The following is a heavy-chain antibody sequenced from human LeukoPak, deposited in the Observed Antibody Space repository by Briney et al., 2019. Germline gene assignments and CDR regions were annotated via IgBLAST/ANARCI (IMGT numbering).Heavy chain of an antibody. CDR2: TKQDDSEK. Sequence: PGGSLRLSCAASGFTFSRFWMSWVRQAPEKGLEWVATTKQDDSEKYYVDSVKGRFTISRDNSKNTLYLQMNSLRAEDTAVYYCAKAFPFDATRVPFDIWGQGTMVTVSS. D-gene: IGHD2/OR15-2a*01. J-gene: IGHJ3*02. CDR1: GFTFSRFW. CDR3: AKAFPFDATRVPFDI. V-gene: IGHV3-7*03.